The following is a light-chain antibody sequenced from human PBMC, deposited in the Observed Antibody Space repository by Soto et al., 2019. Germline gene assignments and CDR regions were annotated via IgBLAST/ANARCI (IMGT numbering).Light chain of an antibody. J-gene: IGLJ1*01. Sequence: QSVLTQPASVPGSRGQSITISCTGTSSDVGGYNYVSWYQQHPGKAPKLMIYEVSDRPSGVSNRFSGSKSGNTASLTISGLQAEDEADYYCSSYTSSSTYGFGTGTKVTVL. V-gene: IGLV2-14*01. CDR1: SSDVGGYNY. CDR2: EVS. CDR3: SSYTSSSTYG.